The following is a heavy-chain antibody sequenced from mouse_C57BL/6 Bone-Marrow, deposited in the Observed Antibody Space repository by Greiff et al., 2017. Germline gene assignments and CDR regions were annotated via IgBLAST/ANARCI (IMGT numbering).Heavy chain of an antibody. Sequence: VKLQESGAELVRPGASVTLSCKASGYTFTDYEMHWVKQTPVHGLEWIGAIDPETGGTAYNQKFKGKAILTADKSSSTAYMELRSLTSEDSAVYYCTRLAFYYGSSCFDYWGQGTTLTVSS. CDR3: TRLAFYYGSSCFDY. D-gene: IGHD1-1*01. CDR1: GYTFTDYE. V-gene: IGHV1-15*01. CDR2: IDPETGGT. J-gene: IGHJ2*01.